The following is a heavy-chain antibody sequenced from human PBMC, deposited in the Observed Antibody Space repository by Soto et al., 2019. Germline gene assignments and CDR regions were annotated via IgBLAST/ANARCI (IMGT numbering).Heavy chain of an antibody. CDR2: IGGGDDDT. CDR1: GFTFNIFA. D-gene: IGHD1-20*01. CDR3: AKDRMDHNSVWDPFDV. J-gene: IGHJ3*01. V-gene: IGHV3-23*01. Sequence: GGSLRLSCAASGFTFNIFAMSWVRQAPGRGLQWVSSIGGGDDDTYYADSVRGRFTISRDNSKKMVFLQMYSLRTDDTAVYYCAKDRMDHNSVWDPFDVWGPGTVVTVSS.